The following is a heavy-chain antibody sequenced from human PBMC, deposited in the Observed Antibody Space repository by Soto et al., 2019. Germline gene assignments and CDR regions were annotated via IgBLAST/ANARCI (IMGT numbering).Heavy chain of an antibody. V-gene: IGHV4-30-4*01. J-gene: IGHJ4*02. CDR2: IYYSGST. CDR1: GGSISSGDYY. Sequence: PSETLSLTCTVSGGSISSGDYYWSWIRQPPGKGLEWIGYIYYSGSTYYNPSLKSRVTISVDTSKNQFSLKLSSVTAADTAMYYSARDNGVSPTGSFDYWGQGTLVTVSS. CDR3: ARDNGVSPTGSFDY. D-gene: IGHD1-1*01.